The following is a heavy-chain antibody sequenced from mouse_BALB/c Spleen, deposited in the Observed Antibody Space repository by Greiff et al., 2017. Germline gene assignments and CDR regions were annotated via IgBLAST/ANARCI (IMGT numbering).Heavy chain of an antibody. CDR3: ARHPYYYGSSGYFDV. J-gene: IGHJ1*01. V-gene: IGHV5-12-2*01. D-gene: IGHD1-1*01. Sequence: EVMLVESGGGLVQPGGSLKLSCAASGFTFSSYTMSWVRQTPEKRLEWVAYISNGGGSTYYPDTVKGRFTISRDNAKNTLYLQMSSLKSEDTAMYYCARHPYYYGSSGYFDVWGAGTTVTVSS. CDR1: GFTFSSYT. CDR2: ISNGGGST.